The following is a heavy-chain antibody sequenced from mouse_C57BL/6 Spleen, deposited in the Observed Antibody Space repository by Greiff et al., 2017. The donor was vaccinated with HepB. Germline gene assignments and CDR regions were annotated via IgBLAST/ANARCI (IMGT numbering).Heavy chain of an antibody. CDR1: GFTFTDYY. D-gene: IGHD1-1*01. J-gene: IGHJ2*01. CDR2: IRNKANGYTT. CDR3: ARLSHYYGSYYFDY. Sequence: EVHLVESGGGLVQPGGSLSLSCAASGFTFTDYYMSWVRQPPGKALEWLGFIRNKANGYTTEYSASVKGRFTISRDNSQSILYLQMNALRAEDSATYYCARLSHYYGSYYFDYWGQGTTLTVSS. V-gene: IGHV7-3*01.